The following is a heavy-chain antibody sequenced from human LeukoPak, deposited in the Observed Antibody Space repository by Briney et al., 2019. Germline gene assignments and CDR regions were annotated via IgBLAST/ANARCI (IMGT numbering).Heavy chain of an antibody. Sequence: GGSLRLSCAASGFTFSSYWMSWVRQAPGKGLEWVANIKQDGSEKYYVDSVKGRFTISRDNAKNSLYLQMNSLRAEDTAVYYCARDTPLSYYYDSSGLGLSSYWYFDLWGRGTLVTVSS. J-gene: IGHJ2*01. V-gene: IGHV3-7*03. D-gene: IGHD3-22*01. CDR3: ARDTPLSYYYDSSGLGLSSYWYFDL. CDR1: GFTFSSYW. CDR2: IKQDGSEK.